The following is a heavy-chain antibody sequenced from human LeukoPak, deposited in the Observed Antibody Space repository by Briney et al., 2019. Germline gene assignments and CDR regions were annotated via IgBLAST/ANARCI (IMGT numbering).Heavy chain of an antibody. CDR2: INCKSGAT. J-gene: IGHJ3*02. CDR3: ARQSLDYYETLDAFDI. V-gene: IGHV1-2*02. Sequence: ASVKVSCKASDCTFTDYYIHWMRQARGQGREWMGWINCKSGATSYAQKFRGRVTMTKDRPIRTAYMELSRLKSDDTAVYYCARQSLDYYETLDAFDIWGQGTVVTVSS. D-gene: IGHD3-22*01. CDR1: DCTFTDYY.